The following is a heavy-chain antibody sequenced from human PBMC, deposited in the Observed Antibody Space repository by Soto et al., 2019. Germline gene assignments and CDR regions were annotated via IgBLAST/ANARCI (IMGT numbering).Heavy chain of an antibody. J-gene: IGHJ6*02. V-gene: IGHV6-1*01. Sequence: SQTLSLTCAISGDSVSSNSAAWNWIRQSPSRGLEWLGRTYYRSKWSNDYAVSVKSRITINPDTSKNQFSLQLNSATPEDTAVYYCARGSSGWYEDYYCGIDVWGQGTTVTVSS. CDR2: TYYRSKWSN. CDR3: ARGSSGWYEDYYCGIDV. D-gene: IGHD6-19*01. CDR1: GDSVSSNSAA.